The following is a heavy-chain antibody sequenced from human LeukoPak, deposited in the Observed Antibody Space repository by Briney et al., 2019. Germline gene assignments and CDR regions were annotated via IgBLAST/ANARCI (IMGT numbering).Heavy chain of an antibody. V-gene: IGHV4-39*01. CDR3: ARLKPVVTHFDY. CDR2: IYYSGST. CDR1: GFTFSSYW. Sequence: PGGSLRLSCAASGFTFSSYWMSWIRQPPGKGLEWIGSIYYSGSTYYNPSLKSRVTISVDTSKNQFSLKLSSVTAADTAVYYCARLKPVVTHFDYWGQGTLVTVSS. D-gene: IGHD4-23*01. J-gene: IGHJ4*02.